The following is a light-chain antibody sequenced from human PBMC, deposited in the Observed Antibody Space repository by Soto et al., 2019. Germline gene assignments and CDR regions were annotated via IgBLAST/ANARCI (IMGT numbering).Light chain of an antibody. J-gene: IGKJ1*01. Sequence: DIQMTQSPSTLSASVGDRVTITCRASQTISNYLTWYQQRPGKAPKLLIYRSSILQNGVPSRFSGSGSGTECTLTISSLQPDDFAPYYCQQYYIYATFGQGTRV. V-gene: IGKV1-5*03. CDR1: QTISNY. CDR2: RSS. CDR3: QQYYIYAT.